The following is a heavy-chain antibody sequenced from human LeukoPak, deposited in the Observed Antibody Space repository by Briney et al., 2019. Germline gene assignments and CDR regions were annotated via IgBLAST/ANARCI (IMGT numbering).Heavy chain of an antibody. CDR2: INPRDGSI. CDR1: GYTFTRYY. J-gene: IGHJ3*02. CDR3: ARLGYCSSTSCYPDDAFDI. D-gene: IGHD2-2*01. V-gene: IGHV1-46*01. Sequence: ASVKVSCKASGYTFTRYYIHWVRQAPGQGLEWMGIINPRDGSISYAQKFQGRVTITADESTSTAYMELSSLRSEDTAVYYCARLGYCSSTSCYPDDAFDIWGQGTMVTVSS.